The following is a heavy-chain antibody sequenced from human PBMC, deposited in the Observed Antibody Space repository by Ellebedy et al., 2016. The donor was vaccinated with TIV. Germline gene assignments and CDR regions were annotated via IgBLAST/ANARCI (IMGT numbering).Heavy chain of an antibody. Sequence: ASVKVSCKASGYTFTSYYFYWVRQAPGQGLEWVGIINPTTGNSNYAQKFQGRVTMTRDTSTSTAYMELSSLRSEDTAVYYCARGDNYYYDSSGYYYTYWGQGTLVTVSS. V-gene: IGHV1-46*01. CDR2: INPTTGNS. CDR3: ARGDNYYYDSSGYYYTY. CDR1: GYTFTSYY. J-gene: IGHJ4*02. D-gene: IGHD3-22*01.